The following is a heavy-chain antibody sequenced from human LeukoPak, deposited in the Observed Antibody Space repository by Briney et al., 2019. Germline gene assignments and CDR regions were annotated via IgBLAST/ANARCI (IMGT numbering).Heavy chain of an antibody. Sequence: ASVKVSCKVSGYTFTDYYMHWVQKAPGKGLEWMGLVDPEDGETIYAEKFQGRVTITADTSTDTAYMELSSLRSEDTAVYYCATVRRITGALLYMDVWGKGTTVTVSS. D-gene: IGHD1-20*01. J-gene: IGHJ6*03. CDR3: ATVRRITGALLYMDV. CDR1: GYTFTDYY. V-gene: IGHV1-69-2*01. CDR2: VDPEDGET.